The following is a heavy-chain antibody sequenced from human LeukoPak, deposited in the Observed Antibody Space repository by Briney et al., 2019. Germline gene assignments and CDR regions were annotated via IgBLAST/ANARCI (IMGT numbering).Heavy chain of an antibody. Sequence: GGSLRLSCAASGFTFSSYWMSWVRQAPGKGLEWVANIKQDGSEKYYVDSVEGRFTISRDNAKNSLYLQMNSLRAEDTAVYYCARGIAAAGYRYFDLWGRGTLVTVSS. V-gene: IGHV3-7*04. CDR2: IKQDGSEK. CDR1: GFTFSSYW. CDR3: ARGIAAAGYRYFDL. J-gene: IGHJ2*01. D-gene: IGHD6-13*01.